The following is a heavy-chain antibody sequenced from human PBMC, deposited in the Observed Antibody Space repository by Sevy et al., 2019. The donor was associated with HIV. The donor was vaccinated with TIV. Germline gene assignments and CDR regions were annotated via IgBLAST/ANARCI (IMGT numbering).Heavy chain of an antibody. CDR2: IDQDGGEK. V-gene: IGHV3-7*01. Sequence: RGSLRLSCAASGFTFTNYYMSWVRQAPGKGLEWVANIDQDGGEKYYVDSVKGRFTISRDNARNSLFLQMNSLRAEDTAVYYCARARYYDILTGQNYYYYMDVWGKGTTVTVSS. D-gene: IGHD3-9*01. CDR3: ARARYYDILTGQNYYYYMDV. CDR1: GFTFTNYY. J-gene: IGHJ6*03.